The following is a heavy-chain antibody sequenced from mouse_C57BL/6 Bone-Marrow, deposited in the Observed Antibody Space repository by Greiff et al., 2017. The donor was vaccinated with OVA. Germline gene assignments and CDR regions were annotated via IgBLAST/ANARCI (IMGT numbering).Heavy chain of an antibody. CDR3: ARGNYDYDGGSMDY. J-gene: IGHJ4*01. D-gene: IGHD2-4*01. CDR1: GYTFTSYW. Sequence: QVQLQQPGAELVKPGASVKLSCKASGYTFTSYWMHWVKQRPGRGLEWIGRIDANSGGTKYNEKFKSKATLTVDKPSSTAYMQLSSLTSEDSAVYYCARGNYDYDGGSMDYWGQGTSVTVSS. V-gene: IGHV1-72*01. CDR2: IDANSGGT.